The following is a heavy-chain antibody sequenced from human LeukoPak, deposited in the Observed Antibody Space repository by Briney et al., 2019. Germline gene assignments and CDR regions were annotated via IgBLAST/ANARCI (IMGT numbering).Heavy chain of an antibody. D-gene: IGHD4-17*01. CDR3: ARRSTVTRFDY. Sequence: SETLSLTCAVYGGSFSGYYWSWIRQPPGKGLEWIGEINHSGSTNYNPSLKSRVTISVDTSKNQFSLKLSSVTAADTAVYYCARRSTVTRFDYWGQGTLVTVSS. CDR1: GGSFSGYY. J-gene: IGHJ4*02. V-gene: IGHV4-34*01. CDR2: INHSGST.